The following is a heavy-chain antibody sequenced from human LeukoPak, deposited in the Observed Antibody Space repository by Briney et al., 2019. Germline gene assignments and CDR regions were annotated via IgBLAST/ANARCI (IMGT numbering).Heavy chain of an antibody. CDR1: GFTISDYY. CDR3: ARDRWYGSGAAD. CDR2: ISSSGSTI. V-gene: IGHV3-11*01. Sequence: KPGGSLRLSCAASGFTISDYYMSWIRQAPGKGLEWVSYISSSGSTIYYADSVKGRFTISRDSAKNSLYLQMNSLRAEDTAVYYCARDRWYGSGAADWGQGTLVTVSS. J-gene: IGHJ4*02. D-gene: IGHD3-10*01.